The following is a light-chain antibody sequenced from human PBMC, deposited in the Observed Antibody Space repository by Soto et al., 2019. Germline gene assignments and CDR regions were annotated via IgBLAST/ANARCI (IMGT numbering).Light chain of an antibody. Sequence: QSALTQPPSSSGSPGQSVTISCTGTSSDVGGYNYVSWYQQHPGKASKLILYEVSKRPSGVPDRFSGSKSGNTASLTVSGLQAEDEADYCCSSYAGSNNVVFGGGTKLTVL. J-gene: IGLJ2*01. CDR1: SSDVGGYNY. CDR3: SSYAGSNNVV. V-gene: IGLV2-8*01. CDR2: EVS.